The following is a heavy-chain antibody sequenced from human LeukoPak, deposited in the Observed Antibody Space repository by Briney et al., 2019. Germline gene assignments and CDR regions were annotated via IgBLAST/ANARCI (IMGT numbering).Heavy chain of an antibody. CDR1: GGSFSGYY. V-gene: IGHV4-34*01. J-gene: IGHJ4*02. Sequence: PSETLSLTCAVYGGSFSGYYWSWIRLPPGKGLEWIGEINHRGSTNYNPSLKSRVTISVDTSKNQFSLKLSSVTAADTAVYYCARSRTWYSSGRGPFDYWGQGTLVTVSS. CDR2: INHRGST. CDR3: ARSRTWYSSGRGPFDY. D-gene: IGHD6-19*01.